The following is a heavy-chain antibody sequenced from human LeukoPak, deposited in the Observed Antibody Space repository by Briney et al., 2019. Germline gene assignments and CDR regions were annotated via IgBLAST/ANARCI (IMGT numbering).Heavy chain of an antibody. D-gene: IGHD3-9*01. Sequence: GGSLRLSCAASGFTFSSYSMNWVRQAPGRGLEWGSSSSSRTSYKYYTDSVKGRFTISRDNAKTSLYLQMNSLRAEDTAVYYCARGYSDTLTGYSPYYFDYWGQGTLVTVSS. J-gene: IGHJ4*02. CDR1: GFTFSSYS. V-gene: IGHV3-21*01. CDR3: ARGYSDTLTGYSPYYFDY. CDR2: SSSRTSYK.